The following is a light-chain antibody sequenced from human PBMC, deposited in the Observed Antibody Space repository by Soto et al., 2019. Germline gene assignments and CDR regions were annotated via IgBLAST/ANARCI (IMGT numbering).Light chain of an antibody. J-gene: IGKJ4*01. Sequence: EIEMTQSPATLSVSPGERATLSCRASQSVSSNLAWYQQKPGQTPRLLVYGASTRATGVPVRFSGSGSGKEFNLTISSLQSEDFAVYYCQQYNDWPPLAFGGGTKVEIK. CDR3: QQYNDWPPLA. V-gene: IGKV3-15*01. CDR2: GAS. CDR1: QSVSSN.